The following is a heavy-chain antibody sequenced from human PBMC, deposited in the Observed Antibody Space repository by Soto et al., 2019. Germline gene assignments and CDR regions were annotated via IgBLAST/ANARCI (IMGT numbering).Heavy chain of an antibody. CDR3: TTVYSSSLA. CDR2: IRSKANSYAT. J-gene: IGHJ5*02. Sequence: PGGSLRLSCAASGFTFSGSAMHWVRQASGKGLEWVGRIRSKANSYATAYAASVKGRFTISRDDSKNTAYLQMNSLKTEDTAVYYCTTVYSSSLAWGQGTLVTVSS. D-gene: IGHD6-13*01. V-gene: IGHV3-73*01. CDR1: GFTFSGSA.